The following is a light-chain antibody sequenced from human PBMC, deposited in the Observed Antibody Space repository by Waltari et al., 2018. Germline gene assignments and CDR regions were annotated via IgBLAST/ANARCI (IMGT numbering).Light chain of an antibody. CDR1: SGHSTNA. CDR2: ANSDGSH. Sequence: QLGVTQSPSASASLGASVKLTCILSSGHSTNAVAWHQQQPEKGPRFLMKANSDGSHSKGDGIPDRFSGSSSGAERYLTISSLQSEDEADYYCQAWGTGIQGVFGGGTKLT. CDR3: QAWGTGIQGV. J-gene: IGLJ3*02. V-gene: IGLV4-69*01.